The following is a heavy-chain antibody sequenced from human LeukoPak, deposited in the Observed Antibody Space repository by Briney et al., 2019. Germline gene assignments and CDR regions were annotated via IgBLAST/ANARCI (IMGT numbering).Heavy chain of an antibody. CDR3: ARVFTMDYYFDF. Sequence: PSETLSLTCTVSGYFISSGYYWGWIRQSPGKGLEWIGNIYHSERTYYNPSLKSRVTISVDTSRNQFSLKLSSLTAADTAVYYCARVFTMDYYFDFWGQEALVTVSS. J-gene: IGHJ4*02. D-gene: IGHD3/OR15-3a*01. CDR2: IYHSERT. CDR1: GYFISSGYY. V-gene: IGHV4-38-2*02.